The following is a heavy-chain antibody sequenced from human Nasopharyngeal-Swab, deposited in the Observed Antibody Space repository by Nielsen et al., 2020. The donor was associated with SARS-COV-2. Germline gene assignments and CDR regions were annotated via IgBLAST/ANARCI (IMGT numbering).Heavy chain of an antibody. J-gene: IGHJ4*02. Sequence: WIRQSPSRGLEWLGRTYYRSKWYEDYAVSVKSRLTVRPDTSKNEVSLELSSVTPEDTAVFYCARGYIVAAGYYFDYWGQGTLVTVSS. CDR2: TYYRSKWYE. D-gene: IGHD6-13*01. V-gene: IGHV6-1*01. CDR3: ARGYIVAAGYYFDY.